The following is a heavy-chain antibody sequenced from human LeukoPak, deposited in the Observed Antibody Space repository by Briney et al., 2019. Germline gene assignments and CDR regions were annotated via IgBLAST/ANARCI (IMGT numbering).Heavy chain of an antibody. J-gene: IGHJ3*02. CDR3: AKDRDHPWFGIPPLDSFTGGFDI. V-gene: IGHV3-9*01. D-gene: IGHD3-10*01. CDR1: GFTFDDYA. CDR2: ISWNSGSI. Sequence: PGGSLRLSCAASGFTFDDYAMHWVRQAPGKGLEWVSGISWNSGSIGYADSVKGRFTISRDNAKNSLYLQMNSLRAEDTALYYCAKDRDHPWFGIPPLDSFTGGFDIWGQGTMVTVSS.